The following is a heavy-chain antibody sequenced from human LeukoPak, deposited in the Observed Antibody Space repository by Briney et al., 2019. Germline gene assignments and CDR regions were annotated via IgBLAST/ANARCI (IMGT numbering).Heavy chain of an antibody. J-gene: IGHJ5*02. Sequence: PSETLSLTCTVSGGSISSYYWSWIRQPPGKGLEWIGYIYTSWSTNYNPSLKSRVTISVDTSKNQFSLKLSSVTAADTAVYYCARHHYYDSSGPFDPWGQGTLVTVSS. CDR3: ARHHYYDSSGPFDP. CDR1: GGSISSYY. CDR2: IYTSWST. D-gene: IGHD3-22*01. V-gene: IGHV4-4*09.